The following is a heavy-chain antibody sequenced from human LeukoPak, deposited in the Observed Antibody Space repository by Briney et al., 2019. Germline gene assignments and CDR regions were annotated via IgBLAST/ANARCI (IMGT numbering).Heavy chain of an antibody. Sequence: GGSLRLSCAASGFTFSSYWMSWVRQAPGRGLEWVANIKQDGSEKYYVDSVKGRFTISRDNAKNSLYLQMNSLRAEDTAVYYCARVLRSGRYSPYYYYYGMDVWGQGTTVTVSS. CDR1: GFTFSSYW. J-gene: IGHJ6*02. V-gene: IGHV3-7*01. CDR3: ARVLRSGRYSPYYYYYGMDV. CDR2: IKQDGSEK. D-gene: IGHD6-19*01.